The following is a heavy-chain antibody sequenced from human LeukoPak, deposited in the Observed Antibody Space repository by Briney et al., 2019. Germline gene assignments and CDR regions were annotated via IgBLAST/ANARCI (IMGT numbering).Heavy chain of an antibody. J-gene: IGHJ5*02. CDR1: GLTFSTYS. Sequence: GGSQRLSCEVSGLTFSTYSMNWVRQAPGKGLEWISYISSSGSIGYYADSVKGRFTISRDNAKNSLYLQMNSLRDEDTAVYYCARGVIWFGESPKNWLGPDPWGQGTLVTVSS. D-gene: IGHD3-10*01. CDR2: ISSSGSIG. V-gene: IGHV3-48*02. CDR3: ARGVIWFGESPKNWLGPDP.